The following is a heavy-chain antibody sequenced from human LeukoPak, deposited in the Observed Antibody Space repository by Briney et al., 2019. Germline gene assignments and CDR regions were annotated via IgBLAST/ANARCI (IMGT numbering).Heavy chain of an antibody. D-gene: IGHD6-19*01. Sequence: PGGSLRLSCAASGFTFSSYAMHWVRQAPGKGLEWVAVISYDGSNKYYADSVKGRFTISRDNSKNTLYLQMNSLRAEDTAVYYCARDRDWQWLAAYYYYGMDVWGQGTTVTVSS. CDR3: ARDRDWQWLAAYYYYGMDV. V-gene: IGHV3-30-3*01. CDR1: GFTFSSYA. CDR2: ISYDGSNK. J-gene: IGHJ6*02.